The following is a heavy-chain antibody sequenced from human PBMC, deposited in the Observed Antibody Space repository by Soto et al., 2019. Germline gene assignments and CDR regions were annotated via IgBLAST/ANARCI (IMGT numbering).Heavy chain of an antibody. CDR3: ARGVGSSSVDY. V-gene: IGHV4-34*01. Sequence: QVQLQQWGAGLLKPSETLSLTCAVYGGSFSGYYWSWIRQPPGKGLEWIGEINHSGSTNYNPSLKSRVTISVDTSKNQFSLKLSSVTAADRAVYYCARGVGSSSVDYWGQGTLVTVSS. CDR2: INHSGST. J-gene: IGHJ4*02. CDR1: GGSFSGYY. D-gene: IGHD6-6*01.